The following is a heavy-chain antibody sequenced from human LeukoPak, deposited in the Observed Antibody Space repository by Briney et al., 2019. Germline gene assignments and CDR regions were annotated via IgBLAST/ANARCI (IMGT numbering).Heavy chain of an antibody. CDR2: IKSKTDGGTT. J-gene: IGHJ4*02. CDR1: GFTFSNAW. D-gene: IGHD3-22*01. CDR3: TTDDYYDSSGYNWGA. V-gene: IGHV3-15*01. Sequence: PGGSLRLSCAASGFTFSNAWMSWVRQAPGKGLEWVGRIKSKTDGGTTDYAAPVKGRFTISRDDSKNTLYLQMNSLKTEDTAVYYCTTDDYYDSSGYNWGAWGQGTLVTVSS.